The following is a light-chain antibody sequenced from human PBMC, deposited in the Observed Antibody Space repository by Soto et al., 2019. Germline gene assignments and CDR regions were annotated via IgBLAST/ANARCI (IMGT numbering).Light chain of an antibody. CDR1: QSVNNNY. J-gene: IGKJ1*01. Sequence: IVLSQSPGTLSLSPGERATLSCRTSQSVNNNYLAWYQQKPGQAPRLLIYGASSRATGIPDRFSGSGSGTDFTLSISSLEPEDFAVYYCQQYGTSPKTFGQGTKVDIK. V-gene: IGKV3-20*01. CDR2: GAS. CDR3: QQYGTSPKT.